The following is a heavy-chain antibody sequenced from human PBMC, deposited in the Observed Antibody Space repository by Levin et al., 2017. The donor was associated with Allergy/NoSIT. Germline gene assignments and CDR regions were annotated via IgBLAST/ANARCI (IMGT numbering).Heavy chain of an antibody. CDR3: ARGGTSAYSSSST. CDR1: GFTFTDYY. Sequence: PGGSLRLSCAASGFTFTDYYMTWIRQAPGKGLEWVSYISGSGATIYYADSVKGRFTISRDNAKTSVFLQMNSLRAEDTAVYYCARGGTSAYSSSSTWGRGTLVTVSS. CDR2: ISGSGATI. D-gene: IGHD6-6*01. J-gene: IGHJ4*02. V-gene: IGHV3-11*01.